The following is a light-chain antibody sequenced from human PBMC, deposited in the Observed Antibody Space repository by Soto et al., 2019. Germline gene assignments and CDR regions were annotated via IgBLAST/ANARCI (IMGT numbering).Light chain of an antibody. CDR1: QSVSSN. J-gene: IGKJ1*01. CDR2: GAS. Sequence: EIVMTQSPATLSVSPGERATLSCRARQSVSSNLAWYQQKPGQAPRLLIYGASTRATGIPARFSGSGSGTEFTLTIGSLQSEDFAVYYCQQYNNWPPTWTFGQGTKVDIK. CDR3: QQYNNWPPTWT. V-gene: IGKV3-15*01.